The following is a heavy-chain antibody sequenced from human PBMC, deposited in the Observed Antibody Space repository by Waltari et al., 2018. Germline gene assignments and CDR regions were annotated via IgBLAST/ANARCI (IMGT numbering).Heavy chain of an antibody. CDR1: GGSISSGGYY. Sequence: QVQLQESGPGLVKPSQTLSLTCTVSGGSISSGGYYWSWIRQHPGKGLEWIGYIYYSGSTYYNPSLKSRVTISVDTSKNQFSLKLSSVTAADMAVYYCVRDGRGAAALLWYFDLWGRGTLVTVSS. J-gene: IGHJ2*01. V-gene: IGHV4-31*03. CDR3: VRDGRGAAALLWYFDL. D-gene: IGHD6-13*01. CDR2: IYYSGST.